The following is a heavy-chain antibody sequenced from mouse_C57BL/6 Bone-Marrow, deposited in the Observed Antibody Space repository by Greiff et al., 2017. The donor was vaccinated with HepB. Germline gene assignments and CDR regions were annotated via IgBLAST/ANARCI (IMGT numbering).Heavy chain of an antibody. CDR3: ARKREYYGDEYYLDY. CDR1: GYSFTGYY. Sequence: EVQLQEPGPELVKPGASVKISCKASGYSFTGYYMNWVKQRPEKSLEWIGEINPSTGGTTYNQKFKAKATLTVDKSSSTAYMQLKSLTSEDSAVYYCARKREYYGDEYYLDYWGQGTTLTVSS. CDR2: INPSTGGT. D-gene: IGHD1-1*01. V-gene: IGHV1-42*01. J-gene: IGHJ2*01.